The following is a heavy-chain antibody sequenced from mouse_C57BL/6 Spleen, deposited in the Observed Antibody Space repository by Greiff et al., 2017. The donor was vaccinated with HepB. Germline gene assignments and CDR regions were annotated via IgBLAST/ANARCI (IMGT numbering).Heavy chain of an antibody. Sequence: EVKLLESGPGMVKPSQSLSLTCTVTGYSITSGYDWHWIRHFPGNKLEWMGYISYSGSTNYNPSLKSRISITHDTSKNHFFLKLNSVTTEDTATYYCARGRDYDEGFAYWGQGTLVTVSA. CDR2: ISYSGST. J-gene: IGHJ3*01. CDR3: ARGRDYDEGFAY. V-gene: IGHV3-1*01. CDR1: GYSITSGYD. D-gene: IGHD2-4*01.